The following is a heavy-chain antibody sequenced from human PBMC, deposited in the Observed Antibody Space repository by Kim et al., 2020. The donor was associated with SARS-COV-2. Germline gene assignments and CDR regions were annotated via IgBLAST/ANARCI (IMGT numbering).Heavy chain of an antibody. CDR2: IYYSGST. CDR1: GGSISSGGYY. J-gene: IGHJ6*02. V-gene: IGHV4-31*03. Sequence: SETLSLTCTVSGGSISSGGYYWSWIRQHPGKGLEWIGYIYYSGSTYHNPSLKSRVTISVATSKNQFSLKLSSVTAADTAVYYCARAFDGDYDYYGMDVWGQGTTVTVSS. D-gene: IGHD4-17*01. CDR3: ARAFDGDYDYYGMDV.